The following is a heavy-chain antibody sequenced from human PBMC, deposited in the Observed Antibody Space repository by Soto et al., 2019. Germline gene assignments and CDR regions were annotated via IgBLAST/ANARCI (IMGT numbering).Heavy chain of an antibody. CDR2: IIPVFGRV. D-gene: IGHD5-18*01. J-gene: IGHJ6*02. CDR3: ARGGYSRTSVLDV. V-gene: IGHV1-69*13. Sequence: SVKVSCKASGGTFSSRAISWVRQAPGQGLEWMGGIIPVFGRVNYAEKFQDRVTITADESTGTVYMELSSLRSEDTAVYYCARGGYSRTSVLDVWGQGTTVTVSS. CDR1: GGTFSSRA.